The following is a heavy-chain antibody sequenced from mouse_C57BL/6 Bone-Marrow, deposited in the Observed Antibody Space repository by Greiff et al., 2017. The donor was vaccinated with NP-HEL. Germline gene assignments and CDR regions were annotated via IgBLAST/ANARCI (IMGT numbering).Heavy chain of an antibody. D-gene: IGHD1-1*01. Sequence: QVQLQQPGAELVRPGTSVKLSCKASGYTFTSYWMHWVKQRPGQGLEWIGVIDPSDSYTTYNQKFKGQATLTVDTSSSTAYMQLISLTSEDSAVYYCARLRRDYAMDYWGQGTSVTVSS. J-gene: IGHJ4*01. CDR1: GYTFTSYW. V-gene: IGHV1-59*01. CDR2: IDPSDSYT. CDR3: ARLRRDYAMDY.